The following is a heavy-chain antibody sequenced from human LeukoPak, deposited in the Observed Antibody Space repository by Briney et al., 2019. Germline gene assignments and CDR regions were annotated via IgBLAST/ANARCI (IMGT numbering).Heavy chain of an antibody. V-gene: IGHV3-15*01. Sequence: PGGSLRLSCAASGFTFSSYEMSWVRQAPGKGLEWVGLIKSKTDGGTTDYAAPVKGRFTISRDDSKNMLYLQMNSLKTEDTAVYFCATGWGGFDYWGQGTLVTVSS. CDR3: ATGWGGFDY. CDR2: IKSKTDGGTT. J-gene: IGHJ4*02. D-gene: IGHD3-10*01. CDR1: GFTFSSYE.